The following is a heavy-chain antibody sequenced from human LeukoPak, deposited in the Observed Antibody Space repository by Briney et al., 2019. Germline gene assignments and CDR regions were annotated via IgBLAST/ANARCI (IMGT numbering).Heavy chain of an antibody. CDR1: GGTFSSYT. CDR2: FDPEDGET. Sequence: ASVKVSCKASGGTFSSYTISWVRQAPGKGLEWMGGFDPEDGETIYAQKFQGRVTMTEDTSTDTAYMELSSLRSEDTAVYYCATTLPVTAGIDPWGQGTLVTVSS. D-gene: IGHD2-21*02. V-gene: IGHV1-24*01. J-gene: IGHJ5*02. CDR3: ATTLPVTAGIDP.